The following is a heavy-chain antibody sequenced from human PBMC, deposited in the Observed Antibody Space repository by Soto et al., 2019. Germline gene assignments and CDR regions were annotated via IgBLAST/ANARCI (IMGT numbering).Heavy chain of an antibody. V-gene: IGHV3-15*01. CDR3: PTDSKGDTAVDY. J-gene: IGHJ4*02. D-gene: IGHD5-18*01. CDR1: GFTFSSAW. CDR2: IKRKTDGETT. Sequence: GGSLRLSCAASGFTFSSAWMSWVRQAPGKGLEWVGRIKRKTDGETTDYAAPGKGRFTISRDDSKNTLYLQMSSLQTEDTALYSCPTDSKGDTAVDYWGQGTLVTVSS.